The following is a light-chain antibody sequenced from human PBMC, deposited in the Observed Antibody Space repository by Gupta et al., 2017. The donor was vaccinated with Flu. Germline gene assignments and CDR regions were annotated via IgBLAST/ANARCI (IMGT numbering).Light chain of an antibody. CDR2: KDR. CDR1: PLPEEY. J-gene: IGLJ3*02. V-gene: IGLV3-25*02. Sequence: HVLTQPPSLSVSPGQTARITCSGEPLPEEYVYWYQQKPGQAPVLVIYKDRDRPPGIPDRFSGSNSGTTVTLTISGVQVEDEAEYYCQSADRSGTFWVFGGGTKLTVL. CDR3: QSADRSGTFWV.